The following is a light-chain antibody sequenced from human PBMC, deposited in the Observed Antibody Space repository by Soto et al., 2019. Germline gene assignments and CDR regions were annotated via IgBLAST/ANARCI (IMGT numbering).Light chain of an antibody. CDR1: QSLDSSY. CDR2: GAS. Sequence: EIVLTQSPGTLSLSPGERATLSCRASQSLDSSYLAWYQQKPGQAPRLLIYGASSRATDIPDRFTGTRSGTDFTPPINSLEPEDFSVSYWQEQYESPPWTFGQGTKVDIK. J-gene: IGKJ1*01. CDR3: QEQYESPPWT. V-gene: IGKV3-20*01.